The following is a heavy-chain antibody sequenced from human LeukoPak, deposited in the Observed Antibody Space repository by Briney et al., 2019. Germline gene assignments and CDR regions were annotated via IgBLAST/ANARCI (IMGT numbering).Heavy chain of an antibody. J-gene: IGHJ4*02. CDR2: IYSGGST. CDR1: GSTVSSNY. V-gene: IGHV3-53*01. CDR3: ARGQGYYDSSGYYEDY. Sequence: GGSLRLSCAASGSTVSSNYMSWVRQAPGKGLEWVSVIYSGGSTYYADSVKGRFTISRDNSKNTLYLQMNSLRAEDTAVYYCARGQGYYDSSGYYEDYWGQGTLVTVSS. D-gene: IGHD3-22*01.